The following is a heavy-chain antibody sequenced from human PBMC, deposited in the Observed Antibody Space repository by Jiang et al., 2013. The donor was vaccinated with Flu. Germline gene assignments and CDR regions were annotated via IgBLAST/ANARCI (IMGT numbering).Heavy chain of an antibody. Sequence: GAEVKKPGASVKVSCKASGYTFNTYDISWVRQAPGQGLEWMGWISGNNGKTHYAEKLQDGVTMTTDTSTGTAYMELRSLRSDDTAVYYCARDRWAYYDSYGYDSWGQGTLVTVSS. D-gene: IGHD3-22*01. CDR3: ARDRWAYYDSYGYDS. J-gene: IGHJ4*02. V-gene: IGHV1-18*01. CDR2: ISGNNGKT. CDR1: GYTFNTYD.